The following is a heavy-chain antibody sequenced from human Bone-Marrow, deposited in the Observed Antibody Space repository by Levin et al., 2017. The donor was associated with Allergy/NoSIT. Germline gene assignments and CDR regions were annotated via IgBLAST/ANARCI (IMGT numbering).Heavy chain of an antibody. J-gene: IGHJ4*02. Sequence: SETLSLTCTVSGDSVSSRSYYWGWGWIRQPPGKGLEWIGTIYSSGSTSYNPSLKSRVAVSGDTSKNHFSLTVTSVTAADTAVYFCARHPCSGDTCYSVPLDYWGQGTLVTVSS. CDR2: IYSSGST. CDR1: GDSVSSRSYY. D-gene: IGHD2-15*01. CDR3: ARHPCSGDTCYSVPLDY. V-gene: IGHV4-39*07.